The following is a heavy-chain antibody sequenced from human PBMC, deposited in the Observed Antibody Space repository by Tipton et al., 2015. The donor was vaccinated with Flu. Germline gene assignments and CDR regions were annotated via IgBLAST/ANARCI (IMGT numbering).Heavy chain of an antibody. J-gene: IGHJ3*02. CDR2: IIPIIGTA. CDR3: ARGPDPRITMIVDNAFDI. Sequence: QLVQSGAEVKKPGSSVKVSCKASGGTFSSYAISWVRQAPGQGLEWMGGIIPIIGTANYAQKFQGRVTITADESTSTAYMELSSLRSEGTAVYYCARGPDPRITMIVDNAFDIWGQGTMVTVSS. D-gene: IGHD3-22*01. CDR1: GGTFSSYA. V-gene: IGHV1-69*01.